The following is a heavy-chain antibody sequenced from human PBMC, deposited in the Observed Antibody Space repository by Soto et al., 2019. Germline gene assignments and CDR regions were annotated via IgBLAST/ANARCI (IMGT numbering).Heavy chain of an antibody. Sequence: GVSLRLSCAASGFTFSSYSMNWVRQAPGQGLEWVSSISSSSSYIYYADSVKGRFTISRDNAKNSLYLQMNSLRAEDTAVYYCARGLWFGELLPAPFDYWGQGTLVTV. CDR3: ARGLWFGELLPAPFDY. D-gene: IGHD3-10*01. CDR1: GFTFSSYS. V-gene: IGHV3-21*01. J-gene: IGHJ4*02. CDR2: ISSSSSYI.